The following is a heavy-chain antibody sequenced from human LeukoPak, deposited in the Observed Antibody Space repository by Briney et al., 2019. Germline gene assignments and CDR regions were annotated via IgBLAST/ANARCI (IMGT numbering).Heavy chain of an antibody. V-gene: IGHV3-30*03. D-gene: IGHD1-1*01. Sequence: GGSLRLSCAASGFSFSSYGMHWVRQAPGKGLEWVAVISYDGSNKYSADSVKGRFTISRDNSKNTLYLQMNSLRAEDTAVYYCARRGRAGNYYYYYMDVWGKGTTVTVSS. J-gene: IGHJ6*03. CDR2: ISYDGSNK. CDR3: ARRGRAGNYYYYYMDV. CDR1: GFSFSSYG.